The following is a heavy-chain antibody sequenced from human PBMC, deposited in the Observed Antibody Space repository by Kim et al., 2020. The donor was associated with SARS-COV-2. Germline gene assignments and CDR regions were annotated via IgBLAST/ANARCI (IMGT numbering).Heavy chain of an antibody. V-gene: IGHV3-53*04. CDR2: IYSGDTT. CDR3: ARGAAYSYGLSSFFDP. Sequence: GGSLRLSCVASGFTVSSNYMSWVRQAPGKGLEWVSLIYSGDTTYYADSVKGRFTISRHNSKNTLYLQMNTLRAEDTAVYYCARGAAYSYGLSSFFDPWGQGTLVTVSS. J-gene: IGHJ5*02. CDR1: GFTVSSNY. D-gene: IGHD5-18*01.